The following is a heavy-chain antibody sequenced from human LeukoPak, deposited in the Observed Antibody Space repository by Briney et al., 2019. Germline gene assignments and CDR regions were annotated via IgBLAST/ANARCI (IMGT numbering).Heavy chain of an antibody. CDR1: GYSISSGYY. CDR3: ARVSGYSYGLYYFDY. CDR2: IYHSGST. D-gene: IGHD5-18*01. J-gene: IGHJ4*02. V-gene: IGHV4-38-2*02. Sequence: SETLSLTCTVSGYSISSGYYWGWIRQPPGKGLEWIGSIYHSGSTYYNPSLRSRVTISVDTSKNQFSLKLSSVTAADTAVYYCARVSGYSYGLYYFDYWGQGTLVTVSS.